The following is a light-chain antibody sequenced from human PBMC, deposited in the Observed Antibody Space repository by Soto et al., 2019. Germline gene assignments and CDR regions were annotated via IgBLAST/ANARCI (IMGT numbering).Light chain of an antibody. CDR1: SSDVGYFNY. CDR2: DVS. J-gene: IGLJ1*01. Sequence: QPVLTQPASVSGSPGQSISISCTGTSSDVGYFNYVSWYQQHPGKAPKLMIYDVSNRPSGVSNRFSGSKSGNTASLTISGLQAEDEADYYCSSYTSSSTPVFGTGTKVTVL. CDR3: SSYTSSSTPV. V-gene: IGLV2-14*03.